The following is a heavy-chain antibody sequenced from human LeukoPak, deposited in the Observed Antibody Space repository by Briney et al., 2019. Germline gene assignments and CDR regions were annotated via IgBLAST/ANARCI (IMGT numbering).Heavy chain of an antibody. CDR3: ARWNWFPDY. D-gene: IGHD1-7*01. CDR2: IKTDGSER. CDR1: GFTFSSYA. V-gene: IGHV3-7*01. Sequence: GGSLRLSCAASGFTFSSYAMHWVRQAPGKGLEWVANIKTDGSERYYVDSVKGRFTISRDNAKNSLYLQMNSLRAEDTAVYYCARWNWFPDYWGQGTLVTVSS. J-gene: IGHJ4*02.